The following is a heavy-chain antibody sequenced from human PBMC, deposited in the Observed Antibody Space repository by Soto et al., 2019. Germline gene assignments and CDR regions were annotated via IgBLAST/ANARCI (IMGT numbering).Heavy chain of an antibody. Sequence: GVSLILSCSAAEVTCSIFSMSWVRQDPGKGLDWVSAISGSGGSTYSADSVKGRFTISRDNSKNTLYLQMSSLRAEDTAVYYCARGLSAGKGSPPDFWGQGSLVTVSS. J-gene: IGHJ4*02. D-gene: IGHD6-13*01. CDR3: ARGLSAGKGSPPDF. CDR2: ISGSGGST. CDR1: EVTCSIFS. V-gene: IGHV3-23*01.